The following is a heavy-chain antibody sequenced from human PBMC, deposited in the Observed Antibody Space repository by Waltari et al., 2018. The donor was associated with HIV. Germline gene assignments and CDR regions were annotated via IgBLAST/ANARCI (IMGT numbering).Heavy chain of an antibody. Sequence: QVQLVESGGGVVHPGRSLRPSCAASGFPFSGYDLHWVRQAPGKGREWVAVISYDGGNKYYADSVKGRFTISRDNSKNTLYLQMNSLRAEDTAVYYCAKVKPDYGDYLYYFDYWGQGTLATVSS. D-gene: IGHD4-17*01. CDR1: GFPFSGYD. V-gene: IGHV3-30*18. CDR3: AKVKPDYGDYLYYFDY. CDR2: ISYDGGNK. J-gene: IGHJ4*02.